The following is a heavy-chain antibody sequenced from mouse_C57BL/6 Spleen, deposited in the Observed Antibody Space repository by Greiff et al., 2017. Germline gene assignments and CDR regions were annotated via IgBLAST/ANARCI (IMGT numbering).Heavy chain of an antibody. CDR2: INPNNGGT. V-gene: IGHV1-18*01. Sequence: VQLQQSGPELVKPGASVKIPCKASGYTFTDYNMDWVKQSHGKSLEWIGDINPNNGGTIYNQKFKGKATLTVDKSSSTAYMELRSLPSEDTAVYYCARQTHDGYYRYYFDYWGQGTTLTVSS. D-gene: IGHD2-3*01. CDR1: GYTFTDYN. J-gene: IGHJ2*01. CDR3: ARQTHDGYYRYYFDY.